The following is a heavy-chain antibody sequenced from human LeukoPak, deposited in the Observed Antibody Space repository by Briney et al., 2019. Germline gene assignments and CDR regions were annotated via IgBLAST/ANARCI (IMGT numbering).Heavy chain of an antibody. CDR1: GGSISSYY. J-gene: IGHJ4*02. D-gene: IGHD3-22*01. Sequence: PSETLSLTCTVSGGSISSYYWSWIRQPPGKGLEWIGYIYYNESTNYTPSLKSRVTISLDTSKNQFSLKLRSVTAADTAMYYCARAVVLYYDGSGYSTRFDYWGQGTLVAVSS. CDR2: IYYNEST. V-gene: IGHV4-59*01. CDR3: ARAVVLYYDGSGYSTRFDY.